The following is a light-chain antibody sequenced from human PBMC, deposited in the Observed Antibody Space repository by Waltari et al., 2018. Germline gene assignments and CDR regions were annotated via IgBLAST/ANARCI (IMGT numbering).Light chain of an antibody. Sequence: EIVLTQSPGTLSLLPGERATLSCRASQSVSRSLAWYQQKHGQTPRLLIYGSSSRATGIPDRFIGSGSGTNFSLTINRLEPEDFAVYYCQHYVRLPATFGQGTKVDIK. J-gene: IGKJ1*01. CDR2: GSS. V-gene: IGKV3-20*01. CDR1: QSVSRS. CDR3: QHYVRLPAT.